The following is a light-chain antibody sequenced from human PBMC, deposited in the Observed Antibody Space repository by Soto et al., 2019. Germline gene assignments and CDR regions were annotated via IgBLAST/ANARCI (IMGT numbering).Light chain of an antibody. CDR1: TGEVTSGHF. V-gene: IGLV7-46*01. CDR2: ETR. J-gene: IGLJ3*02. CDR3: LLFYSGARV. Sequence: QTVVTQEPSLTVSPGGTVTLTCGSNTGEVTSGHFPYWFQRKPGQAPRTLIYETRNKYSWTPDRFSGYLFGGKAALTLSAAQADDEADYYCLLFYSGARVFGGGTKLTVL.